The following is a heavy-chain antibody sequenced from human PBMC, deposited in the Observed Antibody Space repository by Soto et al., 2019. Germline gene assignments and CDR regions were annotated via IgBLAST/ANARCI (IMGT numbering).Heavy chain of an antibody. D-gene: IGHD2-15*01. CDR2: IKSKTDGGTT. CDR1: GFTFSTYW. V-gene: IGHV3-15*01. CDR3: STDGCSGGGCFAGLY. J-gene: IGHJ4*02. Sequence: NPGGSLRLSCVGSGFTFSTYWMNWVRQTPGKGLEWVGRIKSKTDGGTTDFAAPVKGRFTVSRDDSKNTVHLQMSSLRIEDTAVYYCSTDGCSGGGCFAGLYWGQGSLVTVSS.